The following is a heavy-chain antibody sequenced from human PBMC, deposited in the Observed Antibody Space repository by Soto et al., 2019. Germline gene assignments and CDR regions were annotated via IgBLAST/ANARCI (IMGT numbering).Heavy chain of an antibody. D-gene: IGHD4-4*01. CDR3: AKPLSTVGHGTAGTSNNRMSV. J-gene: IGHJ6*02. CDR2: INPKSGDT. CDR1: EYTFIGFH. Sequence: ASVKVSCKASEYTFIGFHLHWVRQAPGQGLGWMGWINPKSGDTKYAQKFEGRVTLTRDTSISTGYMELSRLESNDTAVYYRAKPLSTVGHGTAGTSNNRMSVWHRQTRVTVCS. V-gene: IGHV1-2*02.